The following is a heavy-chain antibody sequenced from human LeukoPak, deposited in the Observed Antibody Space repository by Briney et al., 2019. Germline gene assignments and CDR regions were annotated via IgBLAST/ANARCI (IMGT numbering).Heavy chain of an antibody. V-gene: IGHV4-59*01. Sequence: SETLSLTCTVSGGSISSYYWSWIRQPPGKGLEWIGYIYYSGSTNYNPSLKSRVTMSVDTSKNQFSLNLSSVTAADTAVYYCARGTARVYNFAYWGQGTLVTVSS. CDR1: GGSISSYY. D-gene: IGHD5-18*01. J-gene: IGHJ4*02. CDR3: ARGTARVYNFAY. CDR2: IYYSGST.